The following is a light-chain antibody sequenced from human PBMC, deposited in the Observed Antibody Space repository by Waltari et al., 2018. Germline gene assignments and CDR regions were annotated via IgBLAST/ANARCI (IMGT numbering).Light chain of an antibody. CDR3: CSYAGSLYV. V-gene: IGLV2-11*01. CDR2: DVY. CDR1: SSDIGAYYY. J-gene: IGLJ1*01. Sequence: SALTQPRSVSGSPGQSITISCTGTSSDIGAYYYVSWYQGHPDNAPKLIIYDVYKRPSGVPVRFSGSRSGNSASLTISGLQADDEAHYYCCSYAGSLYVFGTGTEVTVL.